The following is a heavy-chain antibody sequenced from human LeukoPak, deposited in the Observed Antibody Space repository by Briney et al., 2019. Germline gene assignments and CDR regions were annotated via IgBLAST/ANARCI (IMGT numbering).Heavy chain of an antibody. CDR1: GGSISSYY. Sequence: PSETLSLTCTVSGGSISSYYWSWIRQPAGKGLEWIGRIYTSGSTNYNPSLKSRVTMSVDTSKNQFSLKLSSLTAADTAVYYCARDFRSSYDFWSGYSSLWFDPWGQGTLVTVSS. CDR2: IYTSGST. V-gene: IGHV4-4*07. CDR3: ARDFRSSYDFWSGYSSLWFDP. D-gene: IGHD3-3*01. J-gene: IGHJ5*02.